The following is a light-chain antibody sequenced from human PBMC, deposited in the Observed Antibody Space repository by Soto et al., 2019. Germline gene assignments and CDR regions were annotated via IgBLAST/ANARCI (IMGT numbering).Light chain of an antibody. CDR2: DVS. CDR3: SSYTSSSTKGV. V-gene: IGLV2-14*01. Sequence: QSVLTQPASVSGSPGQSITISCTGTSSDVGGYNDVSWYQQHPGKAPKLMIYDVSNRPSGVSNRFSGSKSGNTASLTISGLQAEDEADYYCSSYTSSSTKGVFGGGTKLTVL. J-gene: IGLJ2*01. CDR1: SSDVGGYND.